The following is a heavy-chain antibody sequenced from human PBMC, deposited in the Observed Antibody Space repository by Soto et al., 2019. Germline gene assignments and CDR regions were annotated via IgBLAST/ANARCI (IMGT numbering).Heavy chain of an antibody. D-gene: IGHD1-26*01. V-gene: IGHV4-31*03. Sequence: SETLSLTCTVSGGSISSGGYYWSWIRQHPGKGLEWIGYIYYSGSTYYNPSLKSRVTISVDTSKNQFSLKLSSVTAADTAVYYCARDPSHSGSYYEHWFDPWGQGTLVTVSS. CDR2: IYYSGST. J-gene: IGHJ5*02. CDR3: ARDPSHSGSYYEHWFDP. CDR1: GGSISSGGYY.